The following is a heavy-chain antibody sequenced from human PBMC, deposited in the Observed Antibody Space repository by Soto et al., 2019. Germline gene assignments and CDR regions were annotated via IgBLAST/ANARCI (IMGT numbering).Heavy chain of an antibody. D-gene: IGHD3-3*01. CDR3: ARSSGGNFGIIIEGSNWFDP. CDR2: INPHGGST. CDR1: GDTFTSYY. J-gene: IGHJ5*02. V-gene: IGHV1-46*01. Sequence: ASVKVSCKAPGDTFTSYYLNWVRQAPGQGLEWMGVINPHGGSTKYAQKFQGRITMTRDTSRSTVYMELSRLWSDDTAIYYCARSSGGNFGIIIEGSNWFDPWGQGTLVTVSS.